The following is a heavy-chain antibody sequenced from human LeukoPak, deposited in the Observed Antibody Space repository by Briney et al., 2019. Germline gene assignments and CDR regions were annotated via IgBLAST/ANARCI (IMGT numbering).Heavy chain of an antibody. Sequence: ASVKVSCKASGYTFTSYGISRVRQAPGQGLEWMGWISASNGNTDYAQKLQGRVTMTTDTSTTTAYMELRSLRSDDTAVYYCATDTSYSWYDTFGEYWGQGTLVTVSS. D-gene: IGHD6-13*01. CDR2: ISASNGNT. J-gene: IGHJ4*02. CDR1: GYTFTSYG. CDR3: ATDTSYSWYDTFGEY. V-gene: IGHV1-18*01.